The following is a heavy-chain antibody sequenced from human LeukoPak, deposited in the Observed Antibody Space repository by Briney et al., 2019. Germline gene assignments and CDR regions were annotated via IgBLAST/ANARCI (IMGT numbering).Heavy chain of an antibody. Sequence: GGSLRLSCAASGFTFSTYAMHWVRQAPGKGLEYISAISNNGGSTYYANSVKGRFTISRDNSKNTLYLQMGSLRAEDMAVYYCARGPGANWYYYYMDVWGKGTTVTVSS. J-gene: IGHJ6*03. V-gene: IGHV3-64*01. CDR2: ISNNGGST. CDR3: ARGPGANWYYYYMDV. CDR1: GFTFSTYA. D-gene: IGHD2-8*01.